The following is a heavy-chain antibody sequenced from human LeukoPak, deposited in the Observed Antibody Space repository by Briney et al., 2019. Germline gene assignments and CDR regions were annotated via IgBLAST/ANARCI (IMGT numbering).Heavy chain of an antibody. CDR3: ARGVNYYDSSGSIFRY. J-gene: IGHJ4*02. Sequence: PSETLSLTCAVYGGSFSGYYWSWIRQPPGKGLEWIGEINHSGSTNYNPSLKSRVTISVDTSKNQFFLKLSSVTAADTAVYYCARGVNYYDSSGSIFRYWGQGTLVTVSS. D-gene: IGHD3-22*01. V-gene: IGHV4-34*01. CDR2: INHSGST. CDR1: GGSFSGYY.